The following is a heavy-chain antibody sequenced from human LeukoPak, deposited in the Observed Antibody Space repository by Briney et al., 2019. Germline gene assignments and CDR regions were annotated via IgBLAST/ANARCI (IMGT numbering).Heavy chain of an antibody. D-gene: IGHD6-19*01. CDR3: ARKQWLADY. Sequence: GGSLRLSCAASGLTFSNYAMSWVRQAPGKGLEWVSAISGSGDNTYYADSVKGRFTISRDNSKNTVYLQMNSLRADDTAVYYCARKQWLADYWGQGTLVTVSS. CDR2: ISGSGDNT. J-gene: IGHJ4*02. V-gene: IGHV3-23*01. CDR1: GLTFSNYA.